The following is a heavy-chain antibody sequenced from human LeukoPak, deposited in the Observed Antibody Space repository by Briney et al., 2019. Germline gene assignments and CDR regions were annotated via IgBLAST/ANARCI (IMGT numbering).Heavy chain of an antibody. Sequence: SVKVSCKASGVTFSSYAISWVRQAPGQGLEWMGGIIPIFGEANYAQRFQGRVTITTDESTSTAYMELSSLRSEDTAVYYCARPRGDSGSYFFSDAFDIGGQGTMVTVSS. CDR1: GVTFSSYA. CDR2: IIPIFGEA. J-gene: IGHJ3*02. V-gene: IGHV1-69*05. D-gene: IGHD1-26*01. CDR3: ARPRGDSGSYFFSDAFDI.